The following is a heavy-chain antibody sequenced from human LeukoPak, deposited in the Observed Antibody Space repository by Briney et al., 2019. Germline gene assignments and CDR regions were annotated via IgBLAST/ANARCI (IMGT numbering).Heavy chain of an antibody. Sequence: AGSLRLPCAASGFTFSNYAMHWVRQAPGKGLEWVSFISYDGSSKYYAASVKGRFTFSRDHSENTLYLQMNSLRAEDTALYSCARESGSSYAPRFDYWGQGTLVTVSS. D-gene: IGHD1-26*01. CDR1: GFTFSNYA. CDR3: ARESGSSYAPRFDY. V-gene: IGHV3-30-3*01. CDR2: ISYDGSSK. J-gene: IGHJ4*02.